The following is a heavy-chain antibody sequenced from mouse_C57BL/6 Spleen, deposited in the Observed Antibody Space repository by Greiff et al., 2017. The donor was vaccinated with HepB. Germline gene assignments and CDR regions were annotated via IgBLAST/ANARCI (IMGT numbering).Heavy chain of an antibody. CDR2: ISGGGGNT. CDR1: GFTFSSYT. Sequence: EVQGVESGGGLVKPGGSLKLSCAASGFTFSSYTMSWVRQTPEKRLEWVATISGGGGNTYYPDSVKGRFTISRDNAKNTLYLQMSSLRSEDTALYYCARQLQLGRGAMDYWGQGTSVTVSS. J-gene: IGHJ4*01. V-gene: IGHV5-9*01. D-gene: IGHD4-1*02. CDR3: ARQLQLGRGAMDY.